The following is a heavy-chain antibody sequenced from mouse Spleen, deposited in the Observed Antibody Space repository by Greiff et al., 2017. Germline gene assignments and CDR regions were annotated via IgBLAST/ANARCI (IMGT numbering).Heavy chain of an antibody. Sequence: VQLQQSGPELVKPGASVKISCKASGYTFTDYNMHWVKQSHGKSLEWIGYIYPYNGGTGYNQKFKSKATLTVDNSSSTAYMELRSLTSEDSAVYYCARPPYDGYYGMDYWGQGTSVTVSS. CDR2: IYPYNGGT. CDR3: ARPPYDGYYGMDY. D-gene: IGHD2-3*01. J-gene: IGHJ4*01. CDR1: GYTFTDYN. V-gene: IGHV1S29*02.